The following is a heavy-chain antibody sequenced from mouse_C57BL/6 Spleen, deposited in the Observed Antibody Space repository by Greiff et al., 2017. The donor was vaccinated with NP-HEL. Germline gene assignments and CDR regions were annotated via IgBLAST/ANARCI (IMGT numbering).Heavy chain of an antibody. D-gene: IGHD2-10*01. J-gene: IGHJ2*01. CDR2: IHPNSGST. CDR3: APYYGNYFDY. V-gene: IGHV1-64*01. CDR1: SYTFTSYW. Sequence: QVQLQQPGAELVKPGASVKLSCKASSYTFTSYWMHWVKQRPGQGLEWIGMIHPNSGSTNYNEKFKSKATLTVDKSSSTAYMQLSSLTSEDSAVYYCAPYYGNYFDYWGQGTTLTVSS.